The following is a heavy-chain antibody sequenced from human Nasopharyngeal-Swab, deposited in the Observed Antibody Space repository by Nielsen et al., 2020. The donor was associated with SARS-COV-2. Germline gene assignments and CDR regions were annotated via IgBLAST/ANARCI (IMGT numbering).Heavy chain of an antibody. V-gene: IGHV3-48*01. Sequence: RGSLRLSCAASGFTFSSYSMNWVRQAPGKGLEWVSYISSSSSTIYYADSVKGRFTISRDNAKNSLYLQMNSLRAEDTAVYYCARADRITMIVVAIDYWGQGTLVTVSS. CDR2: ISSSSSTI. CDR1: GFTFSSYS. D-gene: IGHD3-22*01. CDR3: ARADRITMIVVAIDY. J-gene: IGHJ4*02.